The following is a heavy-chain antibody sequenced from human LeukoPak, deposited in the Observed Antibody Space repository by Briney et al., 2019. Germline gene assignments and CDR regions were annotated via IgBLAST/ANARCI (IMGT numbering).Heavy chain of an antibody. CDR2: IYTSGNT. CDR1: GGSISSGSYY. D-gene: IGHD3-3*01. CDR3: ARYDFNKFFDY. J-gene: IGHJ4*02. Sequence: SETLSLTCTVSGGSISSGSYYWSWIRQPAGKGLEWIGRIYTSGNTNYKPSLKSRVTISVDTSKNQFSLKLSSVTAADTAVYYCARYDFNKFFDYWGQGTLVTVSS. V-gene: IGHV4-61*02.